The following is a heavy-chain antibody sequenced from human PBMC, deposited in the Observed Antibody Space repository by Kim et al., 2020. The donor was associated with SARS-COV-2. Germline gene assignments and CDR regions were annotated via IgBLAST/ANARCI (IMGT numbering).Heavy chain of an antibody. J-gene: IGHJ5*02. CDR2: IYYSGST. D-gene: IGHD3-10*01. CDR3: ARDSDGSGTNLFDP. V-gene: IGHV4-39*07. Sequence: SETLSLTCTVSGGSISSSSYYWGWIRQPPGKGLEWIGSIYYSGSTYYNPSLKSRVTISVDTSKNQFSLKLSSVTAADTAVYYCARDSDGSGTNLFDPWGQGNLVTVSS. CDR1: GGSISSSSYY.